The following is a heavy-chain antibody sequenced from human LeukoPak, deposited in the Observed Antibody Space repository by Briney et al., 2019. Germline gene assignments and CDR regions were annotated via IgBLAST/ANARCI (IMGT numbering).Heavy chain of an antibody. J-gene: IGHJ4*02. CDR2: VSGSGGYT. CDR3: AKDRPNYYDSSGHYYRRDGDY. D-gene: IGHD3-22*01. CDR1: GFTFSSYA. V-gene: IGHV3-23*01. Sequence: PGGSLRLSCAASGFTFSSYAMSWVRQAPGKGLEWVSSVSGSGGYTYYAGSVKVRFTISRDNSKNTLYLQMNSLRAEDTAIYYCAKDRPNYYDSSGHYYRRDGDYWGQGTLVTVSS.